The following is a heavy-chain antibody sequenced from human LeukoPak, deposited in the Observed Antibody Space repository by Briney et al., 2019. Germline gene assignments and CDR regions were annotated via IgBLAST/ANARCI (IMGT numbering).Heavy chain of an antibody. CDR3: ARAFGYDSSGYYFANPTLPNAFDI. CDR1: GFTFSSYW. CDR2: IKQDGSEK. D-gene: IGHD3-22*01. V-gene: IGHV3-7*01. J-gene: IGHJ3*02. Sequence: VGSLRLSCAASGFTFSSYWMSWVRQAPGKGLEWVANIKQDGSEKYYVDSVKGRFTISRDNAKNSLYLQMNSLRAEDTAVYYCARAFGYDSSGYYFANPTLPNAFDIWGQGTMVTVSS.